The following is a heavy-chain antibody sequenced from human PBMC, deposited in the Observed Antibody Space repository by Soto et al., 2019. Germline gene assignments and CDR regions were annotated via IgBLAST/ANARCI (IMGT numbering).Heavy chain of an antibody. Sequence: GGSLRLSCGASGLTVSSNYMNWIRQGPGKGLEWVSVIYSSGTTYYADSVKGRFTISRDNSRNTFYLHMNSLRAEDTAVYYCTTSGERGARFDYWGRGTLVTVSS. D-gene: IGHD1-26*01. CDR1: GLTVSSNY. J-gene: IGHJ4*02. V-gene: IGHV3-53*01. CDR2: IYSSGTT. CDR3: TTSGERGARFDY.